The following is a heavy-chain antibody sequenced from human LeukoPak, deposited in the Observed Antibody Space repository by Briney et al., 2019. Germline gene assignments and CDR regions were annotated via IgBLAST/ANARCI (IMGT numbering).Heavy chain of an antibody. V-gene: IGHV3-66*02. J-gene: IGHJ4*02. Sequence: GGSLRLSCAASGFIVSITYMTWVRQAPGTGLEWVSIIFGGGSTYYADSVKGLFTISRDNSNNTLYLKMRSLRVDDAAVYYCYNPKGWRRHLDNWGQGTLVTVSS. D-gene: IGHD1-14*01. CDR3: YNPKGWRRHLDN. CDR1: GFIVSITY. CDR2: IFGGGST.